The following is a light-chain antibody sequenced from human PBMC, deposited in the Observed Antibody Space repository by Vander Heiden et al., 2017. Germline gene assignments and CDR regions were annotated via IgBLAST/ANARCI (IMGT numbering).Light chain of an antibody. J-gene: IGLJ2*01. CDR3: QAWDISTVV. V-gene: IGLV3-1*01. Sequence: SYELTQPPSVSVSPGQTASITCSGDKLVDKYASWYQQKPGQSPVLVIYQDNKRPSGIRERFSGSNSGNTATLTISGTQAMDEADYYCQAWDISTVVFGGGTNLTVL. CDR1: KLVDKY. CDR2: QDN.